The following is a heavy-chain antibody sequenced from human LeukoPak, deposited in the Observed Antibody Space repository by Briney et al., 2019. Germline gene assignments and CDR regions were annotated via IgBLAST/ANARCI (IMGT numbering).Heavy chain of an antibody. V-gene: IGHV1-2*02. Sequence: GASVKVSCKASGYTFTGYYMHWVRQAPGQGLEWMGWINPNSGGTNYAQKFQGRVTMTRDTSISTAYMELSRLRSDDTAVYYCARAPYGSGSYLGGYWGQGTLVTVSS. CDR3: ARAPYGSGSYLGGY. CDR1: GYTFTGYY. CDR2: INPNSGGT. J-gene: IGHJ4*02. D-gene: IGHD3-10*01.